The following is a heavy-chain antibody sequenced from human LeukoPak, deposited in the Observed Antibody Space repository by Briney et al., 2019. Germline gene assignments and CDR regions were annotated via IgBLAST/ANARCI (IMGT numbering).Heavy chain of an antibody. J-gene: IGHJ4*02. CDR2: ISSSSSYI. D-gene: IGHD1-26*01. CDR1: GFTFSSYS. CDR3: ARGESYYPYRGDTYYFDY. Sequence: GSLRLSCAASGFTFSSYSMNWVRQAPGKGLEWVSSISSSSSYIYYADSVKGRFTISRDNAKNSLYLQMNSLRAEDTAVYYCARGESYYPYRGDTYYFDYWGQGTLVTVSS. V-gene: IGHV3-21*01.